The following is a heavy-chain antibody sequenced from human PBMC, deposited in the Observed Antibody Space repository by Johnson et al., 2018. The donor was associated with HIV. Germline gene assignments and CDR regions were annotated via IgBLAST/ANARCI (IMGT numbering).Heavy chain of an antibody. Sequence: QVQLVESGGGVVQPGRSLRLSCAASGFTFSYYSVHWVRQAPGKGLEWVSLISYDGGNKSYADSVKGRFTISRDNSQNTLFLQMNSLRLEDTAVYYCARVDGSTWYSLYDAFDIWGQGTMVTVSS. J-gene: IGHJ3*02. CDR1: GFTFSYYS. CDR2: ISYDGGNK. D-gene: IGHD6-13*01. CDR3: ARVDGSTWYSLYDAFDI. V-gene: IGHV3-30-3*01.